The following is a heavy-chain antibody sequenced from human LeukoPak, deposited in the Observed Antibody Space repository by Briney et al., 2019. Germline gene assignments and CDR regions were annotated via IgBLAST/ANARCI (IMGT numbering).Heavy chain of an antibody. Sequence: ASVKVSCRASGGTFSSYAISWVRQAPGQGLEWMGGIIPIFGTANYAQKFQGRVTITADESTSTAYMELSSLRSEDTAVYYCARDTVLRFLEWLLAEPYYYYGMDVWGQGTTVTVSS. V-gene: IGHV1-69*13. J-gene: IGHJ6*02. CDR2: IIPIFGTA. CDR3: ARDTVLRFLEWLLAEPYYYYGMDV. CDR1: GGTFSSYA. D-gene: IGHD3-3*01.